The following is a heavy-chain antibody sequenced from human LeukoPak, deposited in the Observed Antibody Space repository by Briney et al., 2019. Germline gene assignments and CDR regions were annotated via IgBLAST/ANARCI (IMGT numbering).Heavy chain of an antibody. CDR1: GYTFTSYG. Sequence: ASVKVSCKASGYTFTSYGISWVRQAPGQGPEWMGWISAYNGNTNYAQKLQGRVTMTTDTSTSTAYMELRSLRSDDTAVYYCARDARIAAADPYYYYGMDVWGQGTTVTVSS. V-gene: IGHV1-18*01. CDR3: ARDARIAAADPYYYYGMDV. CDR2: ISAYNGNT. D-gene: IGHD6-13*01. J-gene: IGHJ6*02.